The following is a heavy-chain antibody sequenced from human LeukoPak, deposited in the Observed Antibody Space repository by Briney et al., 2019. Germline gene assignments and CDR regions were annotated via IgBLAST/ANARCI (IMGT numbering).Heavy chain of an antibody. D-gene: IGHD6-13*01. CDR2: ISGDGSRT. J-gene: IGHJ4*02. Sequence: QPGGSLRLSCAASGFTFSSYWMHWVRQAPGKGLVWVSYISGDGSRTTYADSVKGRFTISRDNSKNTLDLQMNSLRAEDTAVYYCARRDAAAGRRIDYWGQGTLVTVSS. V-gene: IGHV3-74*01. CDR3: ARRDAAAGRRIDY. CDR1: GFTFSSYW.